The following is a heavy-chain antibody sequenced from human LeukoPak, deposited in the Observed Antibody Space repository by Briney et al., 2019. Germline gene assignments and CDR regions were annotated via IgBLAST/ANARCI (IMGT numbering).Heavy chain of an antibody. CDR3: AALGDYDSSGYYLVDY. CDR1: GFTFTSSA. D-gene: IGHD3-22*01. J-gene: IGHJ4*02. Sequence: GTSVKVSCKASGFTFTSSAMQRVRQARGQRLEWIGWIVVGSGNTNYAQKFQERVTITRDMSTSTAYMELSSLRSEDTAVYYCAALGDYDSSGYYLVDYWGQGTLVTVSS. CDR2: IVVGSGNT. V-gene: IGHV1-58*02.